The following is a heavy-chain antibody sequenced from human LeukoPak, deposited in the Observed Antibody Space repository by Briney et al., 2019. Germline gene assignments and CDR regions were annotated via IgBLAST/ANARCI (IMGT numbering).Heavy chain of an antibody. Sequence: PSETLSLTCTVSGGSISSSSYYWGWIRQPPGKGLEWIGEIYHSGSTNYNPSLKSRVTMSVDTSKNQFSLKLSSVTAADTAVYYCAREIPGAGIAAAGPDAFDIWGQGTMVTVSS. D-gene: IGHD6-13*01. CDR3: AREIPGAGIAAAGPDAFDI. V-gene: IGHV4-39*07. CDR2: IYHSGST. J-gene: IGHJ3*02. CDR1: GGSISSSSYY.